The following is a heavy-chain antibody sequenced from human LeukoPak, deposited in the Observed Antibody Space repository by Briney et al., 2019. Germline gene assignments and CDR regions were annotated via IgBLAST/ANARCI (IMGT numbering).Heavy chain of an antibody. V-gene: IGHV3-7*03. Sequence: GGSLRLSCSVSGMTFTNAWMTWVRQAPGKGLEWAANINQDGSEKNYVDSVKGRFTISRDNAKNSVYLQMNSLRAEDTAVYYCVRGKGWLDPWGQGILVTVSS. J-gene: IGHJ5*02. CDR3: VRGKGWLDP. CDR2: INQDGSEK. CDR1: GMTFTNAW.